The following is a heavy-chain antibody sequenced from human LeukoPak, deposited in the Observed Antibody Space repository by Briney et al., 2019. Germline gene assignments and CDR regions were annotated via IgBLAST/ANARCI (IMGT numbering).Heavy chain of an antibody. CDR3: ATLMTTVTTDY. CDR1: GFTFSSYG. Sequence: GGSLRLSCAASGFTFSSYGMHWVRQAPGKGLEWVAVISYDGSNKYYADSEKGRFTISRDNSKNTLYLQMNSLRAEDTAVYYCATLMTTVTTDYWGQGTLVTVSS. D-gene: IGHD4-11*01. V-gene: IGHV3-30*03. J-gene: IGHJ4*02. CDR2: ISYDGSNK.